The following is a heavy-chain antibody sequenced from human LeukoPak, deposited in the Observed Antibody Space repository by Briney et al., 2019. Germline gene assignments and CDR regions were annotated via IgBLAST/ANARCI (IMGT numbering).Heavy chain of an antibody. Sequence: LRLSCAASGFTFDDYAMHWVRQPPGKGLEFIGYMQHSGSAYYNPSLKSRVTISVDRPKNQFSLNLNSVTAADTAIYYCAREVNVTAPGTDDAFDIWGQGTMVTVSS. D-gene: IGHD6-13*01. CDR1: GFTFDDYA. CDR2: MQHSGSA. J-gene: IGHJ3*02. CDR3: AREVNVTAPGTDDAFDI. V-gene: IGHV4-30-2*01.